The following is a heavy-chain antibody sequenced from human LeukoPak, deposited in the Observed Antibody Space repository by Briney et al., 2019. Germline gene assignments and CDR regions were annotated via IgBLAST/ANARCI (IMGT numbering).Heavy chain of an antibody. Sequence: GSLRLSCAASGFTFTSCGMTWVRQSPGKGLEWIGEVAPSGTTKYNPSLRSRVTISIESSKNLFSLKISSLTAADTAVYYCARGDKYIFDFWGPGNLVTVSS. CDR3: ARGDKYIFDF. V-gene: IGHV4-4*02. CDR1: GFTFTSCGM. D-gene: IGHD5-18*01. CDR2: VAPSGTT. J-gene: IGHJ4*02.